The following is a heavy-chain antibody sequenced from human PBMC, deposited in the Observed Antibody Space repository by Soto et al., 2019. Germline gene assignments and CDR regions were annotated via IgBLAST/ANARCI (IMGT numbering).Heavy chain of an antibody. V-gene: IGHV3-30*18. CDR3: AKGKQGIDY. CDR1: GFTFSSYG. CDR2: ISYDGSNK. J-gene: IGHJ4*02. Sequence: QVQLVESGGGVVQPGRSLRLSCAASGFTFSSYGMHWVRQAPGKGLEWVAVISYDGSNKYYVDSVKGRFTISRDNSKNTLYLQMNSLRAEDTAVYYCAKGKQGIDYWGQGTLVTVSS.